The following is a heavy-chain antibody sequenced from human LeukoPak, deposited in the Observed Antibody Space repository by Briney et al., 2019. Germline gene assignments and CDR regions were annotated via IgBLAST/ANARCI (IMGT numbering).Heavy chain of an antibody. CDR3: ARDPYSGSYGDYYYYYMDV. J-gene: IGHJ6*03. D-gene: IGHD1-26*01. CDR2: ISSSGTTI. CDR1: GFTFSDYY. Sequence: GGSLRLSCAGSGFTFSDYYMSWIRQAPGKGLEWVSYISSSGTTIYYADSVKGRFTISRDNAKNSLYLQMNSLRAEDTALYYCARDPYSGSYGDYYYYYMDVWGKGTTVTISS. V-gene: IGHV3-11*04.